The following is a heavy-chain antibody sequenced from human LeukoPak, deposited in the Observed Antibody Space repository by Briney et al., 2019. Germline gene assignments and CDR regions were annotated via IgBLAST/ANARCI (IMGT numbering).Heavy chain of an antibody. J-gene: IGHJ6*02. D-gene: IGHD3-22*01. Sequence: GASVEVSCKASGYTFTSYGISWVRQAPGQGLEWMGWISAYNGNTNYAQKLQGRVTMTTDTSTSTAYMELRSLRSDDTAVYYCARDGAYYYDSSGYYLPHYYYGMDVWGQGTTVTVSS. CDR2: ISAYNGNT. V-gene: IGHV1-18*01. CDR3: ARDGAYYYDSSGYYLPHYYYGMDV. CDR1: GYTFTSYG.